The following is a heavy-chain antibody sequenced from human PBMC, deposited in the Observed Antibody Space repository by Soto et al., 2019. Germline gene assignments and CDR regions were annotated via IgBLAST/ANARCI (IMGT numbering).Heavy chain of an antibody. J-gene: IGHJ3*02. CDR2: INHDGSET. Sequence: EVQLVESGGDLVQPVGSLRLSCAASGFIFTNYWMTWVRQAPGKGLEWVANINHDGSETYYLDSVKGRFAISRDNAKNSLFLQMNSLRDEDTAIYYCARSLLGPMAFDMWGHGTLVAVSS. D-gene: IGHD7-27*01. CDR1: GFIFTNYW. CDR3: ARSLLGPMAFDM. V-gene: IGHV3-7*03.